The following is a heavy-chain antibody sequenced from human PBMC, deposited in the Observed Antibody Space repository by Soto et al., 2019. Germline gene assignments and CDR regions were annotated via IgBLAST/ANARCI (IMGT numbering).Heavy chain of an antibody. V-gene: IGHV1-69*13. D-gene: IGHD2-2*01. J-gene: IGHJ6*02. CDR1: GGTFSSYA. CDR2: IIPIFGTA. CDR3: ARDVVTGCSSTSCAHPYYYYGMDV. Sequence: SVKVSCKASGGTFSSYAISWVRQAPGQGLEWMGGIIPIFGTANYAQKFQGRVTITADESTSTAYMELSSLRSEDTAVYYCARDVVTGCSSTSCAHPYYYYGMDVWGQGTAVTVSS.